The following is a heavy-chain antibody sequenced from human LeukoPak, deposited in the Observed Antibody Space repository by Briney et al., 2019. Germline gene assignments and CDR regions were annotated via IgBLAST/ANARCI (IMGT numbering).Heavy chain of an antibody. CDR2: IRYDGSNK. Sequence: GGSLRLSCAASGFTFSSYGMHWVRQALGKGLEWVAFIRYDGSNKYYADSVKGRFTISRDNSKNTLYLQMNSLRAEDTAVYYCAKDRTVGAATGFDYWGQGTLVTVSS. D-gene: IGHD1-26*01. J-gene: IGHJ4*02. CDR3: AKDRTVGAATGFDY. V-gene: IGHV3-30*02. CDR1: GFTFSSYG.